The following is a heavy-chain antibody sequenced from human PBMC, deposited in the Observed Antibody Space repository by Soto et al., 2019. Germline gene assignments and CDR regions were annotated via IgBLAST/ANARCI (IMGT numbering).Heavy chain of an antibody. CDR3: AREREMATILGGMDV. Sequence: GPSVKVSCKASGYTFTSYYMHWVRQAPGQGLEWMGIINPSGGSTSYAQKFQGRVTMTRDTSTSTVYMELSSLRSEDTAVYYCAREREMATILGGMDVWGQGTTVTVSS. CDR1: GYTFTSYY. V-gene: IGHV1-46*01. J-gene: IGHJ6*02. CDR2: INPSGGST. D-gene: IGHD3-3*01.